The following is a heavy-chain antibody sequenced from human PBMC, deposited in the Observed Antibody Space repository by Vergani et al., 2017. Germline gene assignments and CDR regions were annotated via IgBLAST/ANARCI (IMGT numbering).Heavy chain of an antibody. D-gene: IGHD5-18*01. CDR2: ISSSSSTI. CDR1: GFTFSSYS. Sequence: EVQLVESGGGLVQPGGSLRLSCAASGFTFSSYSMNWVRQAPGKGLEWVSYISSSSSTIYYADSVKGRFTISRDNAKNSLYLQMNSLRAEDTAVYYCARGVDTKSYGMDVWGQGTTVTVSS. V-gene: IGHV3-48*01. CDR3: ARGVDTKSYGMDV. J-gene: IGHJ6*02.